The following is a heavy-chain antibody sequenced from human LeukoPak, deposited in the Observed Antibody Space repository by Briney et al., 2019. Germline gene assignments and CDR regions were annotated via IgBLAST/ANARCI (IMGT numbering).Heavy chain of an antibody. D-gene: IGHD3-22*01. J-gene: IGHJ5*02. CDR3: ARVRVITMFDP. Sequence: PSETLSLTCAVYGGSFSGYHWSWIRQPPGKGLEWIGEINHSGSTNYNPSPKSRVTISVDTSKNQFSLKLSSVTAADTAVYYCARVRVITMFDPWGQGTLVTVSS. CDR1: GGSFSGYH. CDR2: INHSGST. V-gene: IGHV4-34*01.